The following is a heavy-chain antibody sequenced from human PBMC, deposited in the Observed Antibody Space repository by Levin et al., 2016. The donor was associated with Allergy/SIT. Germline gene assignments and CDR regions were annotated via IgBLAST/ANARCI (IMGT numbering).Heavy chain of an antibody. D-gene: IGHD6-6*01. Sequence: ASVKVSCKASGYTFTNYHVNWVRQATGQGLECVGWINANTGNTGYAPRFQGRITMTRDTSRSTAYMELSSLTSEDTAVYYCARAPYTSSSAVDYWGQGTQVTVSS. J-gene: IGHJ4*02. CDR2: INANTGNT. CDR1: GYTFTNYH. V-gene: IGHV1-8*01. CDR3: ARAPYTSSSAVDY.